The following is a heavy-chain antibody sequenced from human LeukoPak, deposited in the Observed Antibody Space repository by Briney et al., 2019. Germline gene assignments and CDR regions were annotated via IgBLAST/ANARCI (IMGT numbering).Heavy chain of an antibody. D-gene: IGHD6-6*01. J-gene: IGHJ6*03. CDR3: ASYSSSDPYYYYYYMDV. V-gene: IGHV7-4-1*02. CDR2: INTNTGNP. CDR1: GYTFTSYA. Sequence: ASVKVSCKASGYTFTSYAMNWVRQAPRQGLEWMGWINTNTGNPTYAQGFTGRFVFSLDTSVSTAYLQISSLKAEDTAVYYCASYSSSDPYYYYYYMDVWGKGTTVTVSS.